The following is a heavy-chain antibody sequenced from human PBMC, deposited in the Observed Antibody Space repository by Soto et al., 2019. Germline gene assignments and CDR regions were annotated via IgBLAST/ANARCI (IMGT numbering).Heavy chain of an antibody. V-gene: IGHV4-34*01. D-gene: IGHD1-26*01. CDR1: GGSFSGYY. J-gene: IGHJ4*02. CDR2: INHSGST. Sequence: QVQLQQWGAGLLKPSETLSLTCAVYGGSFSGYYWSWIRQPPGKGLEWIGEINHSGSTNYNPSLKSRVTISVDTSKNQFSLKLSSVTAADTAVYYCARGLDSGSYYWGQGTLVTVSS. CDR3: ARGLDSGSYY.